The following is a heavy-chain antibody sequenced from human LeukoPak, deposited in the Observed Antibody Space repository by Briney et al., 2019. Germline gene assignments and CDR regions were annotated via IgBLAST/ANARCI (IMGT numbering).Heavy chain of an antibody. Sequence: ASVKVSCKASGYTFTSYDINWVRQATGQGLEWMGWMNPNSGNTGYAQKLQGRVTMTRNTSISTAYMELSSLRSEDTAVYYCARGLGSSYYYYYYYMDVWGKGTTVTVSS. CDR1: GYTFTSYD. J-gene: IGHJ6*03. D-gene: IGHD3-10*01. CDR2: MNPNSGNT. CDR3: ARGLGSSYYYYYYYMDV. V-gene: IGHV1-8*01.